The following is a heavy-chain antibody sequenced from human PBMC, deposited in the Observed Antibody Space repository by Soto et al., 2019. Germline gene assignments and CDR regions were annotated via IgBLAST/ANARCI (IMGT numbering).Heavy chain of an antibody. J-gene: IGHJ4*02. Sequence: PSETLSLTCAVSGGSFTSNNWWTWVRQPPGQGLEWIGEIYRTGSTNYNPSLKSRVTISLDKSENQFSLKVTSLTAADTAAYYWASRDPGTSVDYWGQGTLVTVSS. CDR1: GGSFTSNNW. D-gene: IGHD1-7*01. V-gene: IGHV4-4*02. CDR2: IYRTGST. CDR3: ASRDPGTSVDY.